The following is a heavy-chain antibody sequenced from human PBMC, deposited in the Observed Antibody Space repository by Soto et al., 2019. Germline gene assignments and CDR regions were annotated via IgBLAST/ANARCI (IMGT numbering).Heavy chain of an antibody. V-gene: IGHV3-30*02. CDR2: IRDDGSNK. CDR1: GFTFSIYG. D-gene: IGHD6-19*01. CDR3: AKLGDSSGWSNWFDP. Sequence: GGSLRLSCAASGFTFSIYGMHWVRQAPGKGLEWVAAIRDDGSNKYYADSVKGRFTISRDNSKNTLYLQMNSLRAEDTAVYFCAKLGDSSGWSNWFDPWGQGTLVTVSS. J-gene: IGHJ5*02.